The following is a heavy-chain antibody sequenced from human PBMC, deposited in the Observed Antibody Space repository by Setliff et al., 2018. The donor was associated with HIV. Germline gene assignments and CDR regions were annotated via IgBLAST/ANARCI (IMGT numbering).Heavy chain of an antibody. D-gene: IGHD3-10*01. CDR3: ATLARGVAPFDD. CDR1: GFTFSSSA. V-gene: IGHV1-58*02. Sequence: SVKVSCKASGFTFSSSAIHWVRQARGQRLEWIGWIVVDSGDTNYAQKFQNRVALTRDVSTRTAYMELSSLRSEDTAVYYCATLARGVAPFDDWGQGTLVTVSS. CDR2: IVVDSGDT. J-gene: IGHJ4*02.